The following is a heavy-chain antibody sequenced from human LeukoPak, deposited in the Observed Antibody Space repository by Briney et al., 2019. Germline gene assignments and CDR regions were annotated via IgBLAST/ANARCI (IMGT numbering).Heavy chain of an antibody. J-gene: IGHJ4*02. CDR2: ISVRGITI. Sequence: GGSLRLSCAASGFNFSASYMSWFRQSPGKGLEWVSYISVRGITINYADSVKGRFSIFRDDVKGSLFLQMNSLKTEDTAVYYCASGGDYAGIAALFRHWGQGSLVTVSS. CDR1: GFNFSASY. D-gene: IGHD4-17*01. CDR3: ASGGDYAGIAALFRH. V-gene: IGHV3-11*01.